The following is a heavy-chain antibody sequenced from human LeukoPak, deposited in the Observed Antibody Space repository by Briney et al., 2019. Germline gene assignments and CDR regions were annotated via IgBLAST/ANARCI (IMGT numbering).Heavy chain of an antibody. CDR3: ARVRGSDAFDI. V-gene: IGHV4-61*02. CDR2: IYTSGST. D-gene: IGHD3-16*01. CDR1: GGSVSSGSYY. J-gene: IGHJ3*02. Sequence: SETLSLTCTVSGGSVSSGSYYWSWIRQPAGKGLEWIGRIYTSGSTNYNPSLKSRVTMSVDTSKNQFSLKLSSVTAADTAVYYCARVRGSDAFDIWGQGTMVTVSS.